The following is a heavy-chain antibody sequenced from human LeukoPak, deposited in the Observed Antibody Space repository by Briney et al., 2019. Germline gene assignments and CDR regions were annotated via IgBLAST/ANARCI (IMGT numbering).Heavy chain of an antibody. CDR3: ARSPLRFLEWLSIPHWFDP. CDR1: GGSISSYY. V-gene: IGHV4-59*01. D-gene: IGHD3-3*01. J-gene: IGHJ5*02. CDR2: IYYSGST. Sequence: SETLSLTCTVSGGSISSYYWSWIRQPPGKGLEWIGYIYYSGSTNYNPSLKSRVTISVDASKNQFSLKLSSVTAADTAVYYCARSPLRFLEWLSIPHWFDPWGQGTLVTVSS.